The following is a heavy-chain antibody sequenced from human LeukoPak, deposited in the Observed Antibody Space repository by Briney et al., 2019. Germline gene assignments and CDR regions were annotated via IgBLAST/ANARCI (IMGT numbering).Heavy chain of an antibody. J-gene: IGHJ4*02. CDR2: IYHSGST. D-gene: IGHD3-10*01. Sequence: SETLSLTCTVSGYSISSGYYWGWIRQPPGKGLEWIGSIYHSGSTYYNPSLKSRVTISVDTSKNQFSLQLNSVTPEDTAVYYCAREPSDGGFDYWGQGTLVTDSS. CDR3: AREPSDGGFDY. CDR1: GYSISSGYY. V-gene: IGHV4-38-2*02.